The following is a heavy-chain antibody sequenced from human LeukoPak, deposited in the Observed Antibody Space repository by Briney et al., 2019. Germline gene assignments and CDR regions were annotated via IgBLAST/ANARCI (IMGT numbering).Heavy chain of an antibody. CDR2: ISGSGGST. CDR3: AKLDYGDYGYFDL. CDR1: GFTFSSYA. D-gene: IGHD4-17*01. Sequence: GGSLRLSCAASGFTFSSYAMSWVRQAPGKGLEWVSAISGSGGSTHYADSVKGRFTISRDNSKNTLYLQMNSLRAEDTAVYYCAKLDYGDYGYFDLWGRGTLVTVSS. J-gene: IGHJ2*01. V-gene: IGHV3-23*01.